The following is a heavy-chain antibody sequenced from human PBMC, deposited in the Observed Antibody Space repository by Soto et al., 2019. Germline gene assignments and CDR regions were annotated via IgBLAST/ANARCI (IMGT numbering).Heavy chain of an antibody. D-gene: IGHD3-9*01. CDR2: IYYSGST. V-gene: IGHV4-39*01. CDR3: ARHHPTDILTGYYTGDFDY. Sequence: SETLSLTCTVSGGSISSSSYYWGWIRQPPGKGLEWIGSIYYSGSTYYNPSLKSRVTISVDTSKNQFSLKLSSVTAADTAVYYCARHHPTDILTGYYTGDFDYWGQGTLVTVSS. CDR1: GGSISSSSYY. J-gene: IGHJ4*02.